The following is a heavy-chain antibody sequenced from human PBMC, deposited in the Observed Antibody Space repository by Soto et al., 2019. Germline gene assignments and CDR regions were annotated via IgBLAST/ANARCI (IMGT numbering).Heavy chain of an antibody. CDR3: ASSRKAYYYYGMDV. D-gene: IGHD6-13*01. J-gene: IGHJ6*02. CDR1: GGTFSSYA. V-gene: IGHV1-69*14. CDR2: SIPIFGTP. Sequence: QVQLVQSGAEVKKPGSSVKVSCKASGGTFSSYAISWVRQAPGQGLEWMGGSIPIFGTPNYAQKFQGRVTISAEKSTTTAYLELRSLRPEEPAVYYCASSRKAYYYYGMDVWGQGPTVTVSS.